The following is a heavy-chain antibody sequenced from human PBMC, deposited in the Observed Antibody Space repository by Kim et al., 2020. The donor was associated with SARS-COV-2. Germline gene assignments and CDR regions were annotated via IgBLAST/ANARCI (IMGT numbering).Heavy chain of an antibody. Sequence: ASVKVSCKASGYIFGDYGINWVRQAPGQGLEWMGWIKTNDGKPTYAQDFTGRFVFSVDSSINTAYLQISGLKAEDTATYFCARVGGRHAYYYYMDVWGKG. CDR1: GYIFGDYG. CDR3: ARVGGRHAYYYYMDV. D-gene: IGHD1-26*01. CDR2: IKTNDGKP. J-gene: IGHJ6*03. V-gene: IGHV7-4-1*02.